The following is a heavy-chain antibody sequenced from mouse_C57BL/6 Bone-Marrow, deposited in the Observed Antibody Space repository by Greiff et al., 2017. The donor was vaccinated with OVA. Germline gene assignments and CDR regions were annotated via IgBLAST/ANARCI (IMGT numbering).Heavy chain of an antibody. D-gene: IGHD2-1*01. CDR1: GYTFTSYW. V-gene: IGHV1-69*01. CDR3: AVNYDWCFDV. Sequence: QVQLQQPGAELVMPGASVKLSCKASGYTFTSYWMHWVKQRPGQGLEWIGEIDPSDSYTNYNQKFKGKSTLTVDKSSSTAYMQLSSLTSEDSAVYYCAVNYDWCFDVWGTGTTVTVSS. CDR2: IDPSDSYT. J-gene: IGHJ1*03.